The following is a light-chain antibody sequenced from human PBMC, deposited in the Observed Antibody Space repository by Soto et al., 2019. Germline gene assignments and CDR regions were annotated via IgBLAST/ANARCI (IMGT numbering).Light chain of an antibody. Sequence: VMTQSPATLSVSPGDTATLSCRASQSLGSNLGWYQQKPGQAPRLLIFAASTRATGVPARFSGSGSATEFSLTISSLQSEDFAVYCCQQYNDWPLTFGQGTKVEIK. CDR3: QQYNDWPLT. J-gene: IGKJ1*01. V-gene: IGKV3-15*01. CDR2: AAS. CDR1: QSLGSN.